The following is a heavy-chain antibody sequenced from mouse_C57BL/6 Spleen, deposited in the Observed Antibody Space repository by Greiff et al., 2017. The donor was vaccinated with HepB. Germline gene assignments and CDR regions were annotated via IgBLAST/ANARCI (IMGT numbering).Heavy chain of an antibody. D-gene: IGHD4-1*01. CDR3: ARGDWEPWFAY. CDR1: GFTFTDYY. CDR2: IRNKANGYTT. V-gene: IGHV7-3*01. Sequence: EVKLMESGGGLVQPGGSLSLSCAASGFTFTDYYMSWVRQPPGKALEWLGFIRNKANGYTTEYSASVKGRFTISRDNSQSILYLQMNALRAEDSATYYCARGDWEPWFAYWGQGTLVTVSA. J-gene: IGHJ3*01.